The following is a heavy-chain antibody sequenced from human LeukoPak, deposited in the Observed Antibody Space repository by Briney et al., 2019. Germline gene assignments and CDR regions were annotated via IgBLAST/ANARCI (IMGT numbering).Heavy chain of an antibody. CDR1: GGSISSGDYY. CDR2: IYYSGST. V-gene: IGHV4-30-4*01. Sequence: SQTLSLTCTVSGGSISSGDYYWSWIRQPPGKGLEWIGYIYYSGSTYYNPSLKSRVTISVDTSKNQFSLELSSVTAADTAVYYCARRVTSSGWYRDDYWGQGTLVTVSS. D-gene: IGHD6-19*01. CDR3: ARRVTSSGWYRDDY. J-gene: IGHJ4*02.